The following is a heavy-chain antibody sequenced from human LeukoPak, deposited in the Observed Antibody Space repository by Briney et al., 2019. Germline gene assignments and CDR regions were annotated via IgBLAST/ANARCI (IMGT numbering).Heavy chain of an antibody. CDR1: GGTFSSYA. J-gene: IGHJ4*02. Sequence: SVKVSCKASGGTFSSYAISWVRQAPGQGLEWMGRIIPILGIANYAQKFQGRVTMTTDTSTSTAYMELRSLRSDDTAVYYCARDLRWFGELLPDYWGQGTLVTVSS. CDR3: ARDLRWFGELLPDY. D-gene: IGHD3-10*01. V-gene: IGHV1-69*04. CDR2: IIPILGIA.